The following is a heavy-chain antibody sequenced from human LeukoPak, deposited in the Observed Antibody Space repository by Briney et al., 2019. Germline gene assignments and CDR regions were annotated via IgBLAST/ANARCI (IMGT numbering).Heavy chain of an antibody. Sequence: GGSLRLSCADSGFTFSRYWMHWLRQTPGKGLVWVSCISADGSVTRYADSVKGRFTISRDNTKSTLYLQMHSLRAEDTAVYYCATAGGDGSRMGFDPWGQGTLVTVSS. J-gene: IGHJ5*02. CDR2: ISADGSVT. V-gene: IGHV3-74*01. D-gene: IGHD2-15*01. CDR3: ATAGGDGSRMGFDP. CDR1: GFTFSRYW.